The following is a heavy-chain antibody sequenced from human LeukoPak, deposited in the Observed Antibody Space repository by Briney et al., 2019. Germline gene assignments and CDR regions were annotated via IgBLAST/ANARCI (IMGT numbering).Heavy chain of an antibody. CDR1: GFTFSSYS. CDR3: ARRRIDYYYGMDV. CDR2: ISSSSSYI. V-gene: IGHV3-21*01. Sequence: GGSLRLSCAASGFTFSSYSMNWVRQAPGKGLGWVSSISSSSSYIYYADSVKGRFTISRDNAKNSLYLQMNSLRAEDTAVYYCARRRIDYYYGMDVWGQGTTVTVSS. D-gene: IGHD2/OR15-2a*01. J-gene: IGHJ6*02.